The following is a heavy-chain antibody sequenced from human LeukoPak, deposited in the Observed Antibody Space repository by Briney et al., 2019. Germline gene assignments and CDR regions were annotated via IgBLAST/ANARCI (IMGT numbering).Heavy chain of an antibody. D-gene: IGHD2-21*02. J-gene: IGHJ6*02. Sequence: SETLSLTCTVSSGSISSYYWSWIRQPPGKGLEWIGYIYYSGSTNYNPSLKSRVTISVDTSKNQFSLKLSSVTAADTAVYYCAGVVTADSYYYGMDVWGQGTTVTVSS. CDR1: SGSISSYY. V-gene: IGHV4-59*01. CDR2: IYYSGST. CDR3: AGVVTADSYYYGMDV.